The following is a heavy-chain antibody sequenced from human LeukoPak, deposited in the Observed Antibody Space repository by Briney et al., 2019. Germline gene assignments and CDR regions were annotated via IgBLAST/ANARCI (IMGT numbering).Heavy chain of an antibody. Sequence: PSETLSLTCAVYGGSFSGYYWSWIRQPPGKGPEWIGEINHSGSTNYNPSLKSRVTISVDTSKNQFSLKLSSVTAADTAVYYCAREAGYYDYVWGSYRSPYFDYWGQGTLVTVSS. CDR3: AREAGYYDYVWGSYRSPYFDY. CDR2: INHSGST. J-gene: IGHJ4*02. V-gene: IGHV4-34*01. CDR1: GGSFSGYY. D-gene: IGHD3-16*02.